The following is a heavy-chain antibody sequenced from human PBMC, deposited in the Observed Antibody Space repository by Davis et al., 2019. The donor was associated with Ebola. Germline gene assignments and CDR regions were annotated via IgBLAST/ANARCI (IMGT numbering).Heavy chain of an antibody. D-gene: IGHD4-23*01. Sequence: GESLKISCAASGFSVSTNYMSWVRQAPGKGLEWVSAIGGSGGITYYTDSVKGRFTVSRDNSKNTVDLHMNSLRVEDTAVYYCAKRWQVRYFGYWGQGTLVTVSS. J-gene: IGHJ4*02. V-gene: IGHV3-23*01. CDR2: IGGSGGIT. CDR3: AKRWQVRYFGY. CDR1: GFSVSTNY.